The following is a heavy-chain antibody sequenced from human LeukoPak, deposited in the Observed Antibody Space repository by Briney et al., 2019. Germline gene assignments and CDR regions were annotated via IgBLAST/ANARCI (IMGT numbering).Heavy chain of an antibody. D-gene: IGHD1-26*01. J-gene: IGHJ4*02. Sequence: GGSLRLSCAASGFTFSSYSMNWVRQAPGKGLEWVSSISSSSSYIYYADSVKGRFTISRDNAENSLYLQMNSLRAEDTAVYYCARDRVRIVGAIGFWGQGTLVTVSS. V-gene: IGHV3-21*01. CDR2: ISSSSSYI. CDR3: ARDRVRIVGAIGF. CDR1: GFTFSSYS.